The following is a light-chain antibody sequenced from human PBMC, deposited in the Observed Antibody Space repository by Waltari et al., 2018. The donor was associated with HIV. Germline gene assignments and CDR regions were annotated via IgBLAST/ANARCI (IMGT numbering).Light chain of an antibody. V-gene: IGLV2-14*01. Sequence: QSALTQPASVSGSPGQSITISCTGTSSDFGAYNYVSWYQQHPGKAPKLMIYGVTNRPSGVSDRFSGSKSGNTASLTISGLQAEDEADYYCSSYTSSSTLGVFGGGTKLTVL. CDR3: SSYTSSSTLGV. CDR1: SSDFGAYNY. J-gene: IGLJ2*01. CDR2: GVT.